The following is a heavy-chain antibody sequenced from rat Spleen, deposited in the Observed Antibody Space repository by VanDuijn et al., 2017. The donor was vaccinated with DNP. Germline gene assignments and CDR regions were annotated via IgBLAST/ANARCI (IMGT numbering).Heavy chain of an antibody. D-gene: IGHD1-2*01. CDR3: ARHEEYSSYVYGFAY. V-gene: IGHV5S13*01. Sequence: EVQLVESGGGLVQPGRSLKLSCAVSGFTFSNHGMAWVRQAPTKGLEWVASISSNGGITDYRDSVKGRFTISSDDAKNTQYLQMDSLRSEDTATYYCARHEEYSSYVYGFAYWGQGTLVTVSS. CDR1: GFTFSNHG. J-gene: IGHJ3*01. CDR2: ISSNGGIT.